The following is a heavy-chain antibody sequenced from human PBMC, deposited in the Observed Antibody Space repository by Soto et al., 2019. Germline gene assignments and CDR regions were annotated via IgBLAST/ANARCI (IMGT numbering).Heavy chain of an antibody. CDR1: GGTFSSYA. CDR3: AGSRSWYKSFDY. V-gene: IGHV1-69*06. CDR2: IIPIFGTA. D-gene: IGHD6-13*01. Sequence: SVKVSCKASGGTFSSYAISWVRQAPGQGLEWMGGIIPIFGTADYAQKFQGRVTITGNTSTSTAYMELSSLRSEDTAVYYGAGSRSWYKSFDYWGQGTLVTVSS. J-gene: IGHJ4*02.